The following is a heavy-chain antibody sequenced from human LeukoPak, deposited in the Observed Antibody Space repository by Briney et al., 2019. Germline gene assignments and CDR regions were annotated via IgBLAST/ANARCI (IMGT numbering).Heavy chain of an antibody. Sequence: TGGSLRLSCAASGFTFSDYYMSWIRQAPGKGLEWVAVISYDGSNKYYADSVKGRFTISRDNSKNTLYLQMNSLRAEDTAVYYCARGPTRRYYYGSGSYYNVEYYYGMDVWGQGTTVTVSS. CDR1: GFTFSDYY. CDR2: ISYDGSNK. D-gene: IGHD3-10*01. CDR3: ARGPTRRYYYGSGSYYNVEYYYGMDV. V-gene: IGHV3-30-3*01. J-gene: IGHJ6*02.